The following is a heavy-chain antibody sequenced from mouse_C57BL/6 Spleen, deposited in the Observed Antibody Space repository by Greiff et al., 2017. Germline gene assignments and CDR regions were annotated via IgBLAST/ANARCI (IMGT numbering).Heavy chain of an antibody. CDR2: IYPGSGTT. V-gene: IGHV1-66*01. CDR1: GYSFTSYY. CDR3: ARELRELDWYFDV. D-gene: IGHD1-3*01. Sequence: QVQLQQSGPELVKPGASVKISCKASGYSFTSYYIHWVKQRPGQGLEWIGWIYPGSGTTKYNEKFKGKGTLTADTSSSTAYMQHSSLTSEDSAVYYCARELRELDWYFDVWGTGTTVTVSS. J-gene: IGHJ1*03.